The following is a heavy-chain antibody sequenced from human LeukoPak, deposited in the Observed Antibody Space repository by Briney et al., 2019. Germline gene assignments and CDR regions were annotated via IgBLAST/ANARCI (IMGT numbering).Heavy chain of an antibody. Sequence: ASVKVSCKASGGTFSSYAISWVRQAPGQGLEWMGGIIPIFGTANYAQKFQGTVRISADKSTSTAYMELRSLRSEDTAVYYCARESAPYGSGSYYGAFDIWGQGTMVTVSS. CDR3: ARESAPYGSGSYYGAFDI. D-gene: IGHD3-10*01. J-gene: IGHJ3*02. V-gene: IGHV1-69*06. CDR1: GGTFSSYA. CDR2: IIPIFGTA.